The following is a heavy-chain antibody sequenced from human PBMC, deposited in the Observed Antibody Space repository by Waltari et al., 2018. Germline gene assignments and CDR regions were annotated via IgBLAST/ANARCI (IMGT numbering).Heavy chain of an antibody. CDR3: ARRRTGYYPYYYYYMDV. J-gene: IGHJ6*03. CDR1: GGSFSGEH. CDR2: INHSGRT. Sequence: QVQLEKWGAGLLKHSETLSLTGAVYGGSFSGEHWSWIRQQPGKGLEWIGEINHSGRTIYNPSLKGRVTMSVDTSKIQFSLKLSSVTAADTAVYYCARRRTGYYPYYYYYMDVWGKGTTVTVSS. D-gene: IGHD3-9*01. V-gene: IGHV4-34*01.